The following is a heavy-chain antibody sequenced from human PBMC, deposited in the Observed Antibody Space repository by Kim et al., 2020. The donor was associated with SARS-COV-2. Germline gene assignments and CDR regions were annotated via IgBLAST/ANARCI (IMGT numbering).Heavy chain of an antibody. CDR2: IYYSGST. CDR1: GGSISSGGYY. Sequence: SETLSLTCTVSGGSISSGGYYWSWIRQHPGKGLEWIGYIYYSGSTYYNPSLKSRVTISVDTSKNQFSLKLSSVTAADTAVYYCARSTYRYSSSWLYFDYWGQGTLVTVSS. CDR3: ARSTYRYSSSWLYFDY. J-gene: IGHJ4*02. D-gene: IGHD6-13*01. V-gene: IGHV4-31*03.